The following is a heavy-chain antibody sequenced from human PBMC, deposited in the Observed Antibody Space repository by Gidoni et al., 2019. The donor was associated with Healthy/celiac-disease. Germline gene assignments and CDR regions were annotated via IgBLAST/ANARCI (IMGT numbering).Heavy chain of an antibody. Sequence: QVQLVPSGAEVRKPGSSVKVCCKASGGTFSSYAISWVRQAPGQGLEWMGGIIPIFGTANYAQNSQGRVTITADESTSTAYIELSSLRSEDTAVYYCARDSSIAAAGYFDYWGQGTLVTVSS. CDR1: GGTFSSYA. CDR3: ARDSSIAAAGYFDY. D-gene: IGHD6-13*01. V-gene: IGHV1-69*01. CDR2: IIPIFGTA. J-gene: IGHJ4*01.